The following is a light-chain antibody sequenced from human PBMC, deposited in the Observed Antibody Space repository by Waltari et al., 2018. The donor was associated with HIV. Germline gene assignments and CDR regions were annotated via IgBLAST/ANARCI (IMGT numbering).Light chain of an antibody. CDR2: WAS. CDR1: QSLTYASKNKNY. CDR3: QQYYGTPWA. J-gene: IGKJ1*01. V-gene: IGKV4-1*01. Sequence: DIVMTQSPDSLAVSLGERATINCKSSQSLTYASKNKNYLTWYQQKPGQPPKLLMYWASTREAGVPDRFSGSGSGTDFALTINGLQAEDVAVYYCQQYYGTPWAFGQGTKVEIK.